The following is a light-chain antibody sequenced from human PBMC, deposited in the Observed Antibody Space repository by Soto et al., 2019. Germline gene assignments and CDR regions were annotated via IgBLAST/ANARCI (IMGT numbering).Light chain of an antibody. J-gene: IGLJ2*01. CDR2: DVS. CDR1: SSDIGAYPY. Sequence: QSALTQPASVSGSPGQSITISCTGASSDIGAYPYVSWYQKYPGKAPKLMISDVSIRPSGVSPRFSAAKSGNTASLTISGLQAEDEADYYCTTYTTSSTQVFGGGTKLTVL. V-gene: IGLV2-14*01. CDR3: TTYTTSSTQV.